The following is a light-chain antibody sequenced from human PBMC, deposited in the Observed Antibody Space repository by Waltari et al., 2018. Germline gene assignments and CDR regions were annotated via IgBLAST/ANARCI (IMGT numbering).Light chain of an antibody. CDR1: SGSVSTNNY. CDR3: ALYVGSAMWV. J-gene: IGLJ3*02. Sequence: QTVVTQEPSFSVSPGGTVTLTCGLSSGSVSTNNYPSWYQQTPGQPPRTLIYSTNTRSSGGPDRFSGSILGSKAALTITGAQADDESDYYCALYVGSAMWVFGGGTKLTVL. CDR2: STN. V-gene: IGLV8-61*01.